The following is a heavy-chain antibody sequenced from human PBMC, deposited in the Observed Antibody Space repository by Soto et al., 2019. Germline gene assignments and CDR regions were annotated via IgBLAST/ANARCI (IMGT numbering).Heavy chain of an antibody. Sequence: PXGSLRLSCKASGFIFNNSAMTWVRQAPGQGLQWVASVSDNGGSRGGTYYADSVKGRFTISRDNSKNTLYLQLDSLTGADTAVYYCARAKAVVIAALDIWGQGTMVTVSS. D-gene: IGHD2-21*01. J-gene: IGHJ3*02. CDR3: ARAKAVVIAALDI. V-gene: IGHV3-23*01. CDR2: VSDNGGSRGGT. CDR1: GFIFNNSA.